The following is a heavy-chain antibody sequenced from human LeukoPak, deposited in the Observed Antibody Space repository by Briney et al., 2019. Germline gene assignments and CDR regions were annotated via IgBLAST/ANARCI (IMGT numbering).Heavy chain of an antibody. Sequence: ASVKVSCKVSGYTLTELSMHWVRQAPGKGLEWMGGFDPEDGETIYAQKFQGRVTITADESTSTAYMELSSLRSEDTAVYYCARGIIGYGVEKYYYYYGMDVWGQGTTVTVSS. CDR3: ARGIIGYGVEKYYYYYGMDV. CDR1: GYTLTELS. D-gene: IGHD5-18*01. V-gene: IGHV1-24*01. J-gene: IGHJ6*02. CDR2: FDPEDGET.